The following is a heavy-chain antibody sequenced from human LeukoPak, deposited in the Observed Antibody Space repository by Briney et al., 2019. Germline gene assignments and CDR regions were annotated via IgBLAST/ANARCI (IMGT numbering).Heavy chain of an antibody. D-gene: IGHD3-3*01. V-gene: IGHV3-23*01. CDR1: GFTFSSYA. J-gene: IGHJ4*02. CDR2: ISGSGGST. Sequence: GSLRLSCAASGFTFSSYAMSWVRQAPGKGLEWVSAISGSGGSTYYADSVKGRFTISRDNSKNTLYLQMNSLRAEDTAVYYCAKDRGYDFWSGNMGGWGQGTLVTVSS. CDR3: AKDRGYDFWSGNMGG.